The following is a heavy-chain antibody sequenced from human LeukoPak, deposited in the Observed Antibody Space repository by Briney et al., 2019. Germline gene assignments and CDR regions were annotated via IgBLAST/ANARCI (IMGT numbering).Heavy chain of an antibody. CDR1: GFTFSSYG. D-gene: IGHD1-26*01. J-gene: IGHJ4*02. Sequence: PGRSLRLSCAASGFTFSSYGMHWVRQAPGKGLEWVAGIWYDGSNKYYADSVKGRFTISRDNSKNTLYLQMNSLRAEDTAVYYCARDKWELPENYFDYWGQGTLVTVSS. CDR3: ARDKWELPENYFDY. V-gene: IGHV3-33*01. CDR2: IWYDGSNK.